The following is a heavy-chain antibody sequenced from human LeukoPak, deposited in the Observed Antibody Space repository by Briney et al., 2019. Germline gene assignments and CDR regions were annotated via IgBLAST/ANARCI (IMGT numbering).Heavy chain of an antibody. CDR3: APVYIWGSYEYSLGYIDY. Sequence: SETLSLTCSVSGDSISSSSYYWVWIRQPPGKGLDWIGSIYYIASTYSDPSLKSRASISVDTSNNKYSLKLSSVTAADTAVYYCAPVYIWGSYEYSLGYIDYWGQGTLVTVSS. J-gene: IGHJ4*02. V-gene: IGHV4-39*07. CDR1: GDSISSSSYY. CDR2: IYYIAST. D-gene: IGHD3-16*01.